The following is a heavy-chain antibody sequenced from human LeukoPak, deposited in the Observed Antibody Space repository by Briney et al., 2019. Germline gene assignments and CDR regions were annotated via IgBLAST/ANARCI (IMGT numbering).Heavy chain of an antibody. D-gene: IGHD2-8*01. CDR1: GYTFPTSG. CDR3: PRTNLDCKNGVCYDY. V-gene: IGHV1-18*01. Sequence: ASVKVSCKASGYTFPTSGISWVRQAPGQGLEWVGWISVYNHNTNEAQKFQGRVTVTTDTSTRTAYMERRSLRSDDTAVYYCPRTNLDCKNGVCYDYWGQGTLVTVSS. CDR2: ISVYNHNT. J-gene: IGHJ4*02.